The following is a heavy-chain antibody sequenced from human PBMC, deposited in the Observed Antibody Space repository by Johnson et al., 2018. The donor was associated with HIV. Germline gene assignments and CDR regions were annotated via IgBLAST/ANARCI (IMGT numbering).Heavy chain of an antibody. D-gene: IGHD2-8*02. CDR2: ISYDGSNE. CDR3: AKSGLFVLVVYAPDVFDV. Sequence: QVQLVESGGGVVQPGRSLRLSCAASGFTFSSYGMHWVHQAPGKGLEWVAVISYDGSNEYYADSVTGRFTISRDNSKNTLHLQMNSLRAEDTAVYYCAKSGLFVLVVYAPDVFDVWGQGTMVTVSS. CDR1: GFTFSSYG. V-gene: IGHV3-30*18. J-gene: IGHJ3*01.